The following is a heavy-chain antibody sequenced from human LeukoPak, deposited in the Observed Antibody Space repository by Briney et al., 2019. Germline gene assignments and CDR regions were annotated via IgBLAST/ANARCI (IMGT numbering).Heavy chain of an antibody. Sequence: ASVKVSCKTDGYTFNNFGISWVRQAPGQGLEWLGWVSVYDGKTNYAQTVQDRVTMTTDTSTGTAYMELRSLRSDDTAVYYCARDYDVLTAYPPTQLFDPWGQGTLVTVSS. V-gene: IGHV1-18*01. D-gene: IGHD3-9*01. J-gene: IGHJ5*02. CDR2: VSVYDGKT. CDR1: GYTFNNFG. CDR3: ARDYDVLTAYPPTQLFDP.